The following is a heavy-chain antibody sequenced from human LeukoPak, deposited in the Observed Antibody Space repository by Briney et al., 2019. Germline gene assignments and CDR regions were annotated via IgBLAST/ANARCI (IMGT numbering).Heavy chain of an antibody. CDR3: ARVYSSSWYPSYYYFDY. CDR1: GGSFSSYA. D-gene: IGHD6-13*01. CDR2: ISAYNGNT. V-gene: IGHV1-18*01. J-gene: IGHJ4*02. Sequence: GASVKVSCKASGGSFSSYAINWVRQAPGQGLEWMGWISAYNGNTNYAQKLQGRVTMTTDTSTSTAYMELRSLRSDDTAVYYCARVYSSSWYPSYYYFDYWGQGTLVTVSS.